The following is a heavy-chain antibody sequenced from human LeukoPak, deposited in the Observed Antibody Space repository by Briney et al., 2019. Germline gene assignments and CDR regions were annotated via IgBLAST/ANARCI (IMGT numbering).Heavy chain of an antibody. CDR3: AKDRGIVVVRTYFDY. CDR2: ISGSGGST. V-gene: IGHV3-23*01. CDR1: GFTFSSYS. Sequence: GGSLRLSCAASGFTFSSYSMNWVRQAPGKGLEWVSAISGSGGSTYYADSVKGRFTISRDNSKNTLYLQMNSLRAEDTAVYYCAKDRGIVVVRTYFDYWGQGTLVTVSS. D-gene: IGHD2-2*01. J-gene: IGHJ4*02.